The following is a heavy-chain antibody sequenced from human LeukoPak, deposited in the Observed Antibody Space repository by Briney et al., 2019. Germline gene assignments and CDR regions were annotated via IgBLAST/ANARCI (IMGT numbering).Heavy chain of an antibody. CDR3: ARQSVTGDPGAFDI. Sequence: SETLSLTCAVYGGSFSGYYWSWIRQPPGKGLEWIGEINHSGSTNYNPSPKSRVTISVDTSKNQFSLKLSSVTAADTAVYYCARQSVTGDPGAFDIWGQGTMVTVSS. CDR1: GGSFSGYY. D-gene: IGHD7-27*01. V-gene: IGHV4-34*01. CDR2: INHSGST. J-gene: IGHJ3*02.